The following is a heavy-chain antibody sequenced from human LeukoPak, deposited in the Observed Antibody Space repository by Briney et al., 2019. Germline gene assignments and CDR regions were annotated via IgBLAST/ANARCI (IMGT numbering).Heavy chain of an antibody. V-gene: IGHV3-23*01. CDR2: ISGSGGST. CDR1: GFTFSSYA. Sequence: GGSLRLSCAASGFTFSSYAMSWVRQAPGKGLEWVSAISGSGGSTYYADSVKGRFTISRDNSKNTLYLQMNSLRAEDTAVYYCAKDLGYYYDSSGYYPPDAFDIWGQGTMDTVSS. J-gene: IGHJ3*02. CDR3: AKDLGYYYDSSGYYPPDAFDI. D-gene: IGHD3-22*01.